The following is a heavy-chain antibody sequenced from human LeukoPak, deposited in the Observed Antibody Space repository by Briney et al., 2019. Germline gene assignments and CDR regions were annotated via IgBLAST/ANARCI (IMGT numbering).Heavy chain of an antibody. CDR3: AKPRVGDFIVVVPAAEDC. J-gene: IGHJ4*02. Sequence: GVSLRLSCAASGFTFSNYAMSWVRQAPGKGLEWVSAINGNGGGTYYADSVKGRFTISRDNSRNTLFLHMNTLRAEDTAVYYCAKPRVGDFIVVVPAAEDCWGQGTLVTVSS. CDR2: INGNGGGT. V-gene: IGHV3-23*01. D-gene: IGHD2-2*01. CDR1: GFTFSNYA.